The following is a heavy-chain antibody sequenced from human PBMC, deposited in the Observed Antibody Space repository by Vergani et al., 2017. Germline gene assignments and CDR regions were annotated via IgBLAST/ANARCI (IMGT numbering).Heavy chain of an antibody. CDR2: INPNSGGT. CDR1: GFTFSSYA. V-gene: IGHV1-2*02. Sequence: QVQLVESGGGVVQPGRSLRLSCAASGFTFSSYAMHWVRQAPGQGLEWMGWINPNSGGTNYAQKFQGRVTMTRDTSISTAYMELSRLRSDDTAVYYCARDHSGYDHVDCWGEGTLVTVSS. CDR3: ARDHSGYDHVDC. J-gene: IGHJ4*02. D-gene: IGHD5-12*01.